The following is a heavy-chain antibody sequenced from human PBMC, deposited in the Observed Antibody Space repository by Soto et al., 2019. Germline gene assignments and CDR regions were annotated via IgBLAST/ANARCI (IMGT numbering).Heavy chain of an antibody. CDR2: ITSDTNTI. CDR1: GFPFSIYS. V-gene: IGHV3-48*02. J-gene: IGHJ4*02. D-gene: IGHD6-19*01. CDR3: ARSVEGQLDD. Sequence: EVQLVESGGGLVQPGGSLRLTCVASGFPFSIYSRNWVRQAPGKGLEWSSYITSDTNTIKYADSVKGRFTISRANAKNLVYLQMNRLRDADTAVYFCARSVEGQLDDWGQGTVVNVSA.